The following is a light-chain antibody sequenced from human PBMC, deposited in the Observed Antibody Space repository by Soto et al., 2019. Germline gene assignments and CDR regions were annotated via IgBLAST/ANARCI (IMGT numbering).Light chain of an antibody. CDR2: DVS. J-gene: IGKJ2*03. V-gene: IGKV3-11*01. CDR3: QQRSNWPAYS. Sequence: EIVLTQSPATLSLSPGARATLSCRASQSVGSNLAWYQQTPGQAPRLLIYDVSNRATGIPARFSGSGSGTDFTLTISSIEPEDFAVYYCQQRSNWPAYSFGQGTKLGTK. CDR1: QSVGSN.